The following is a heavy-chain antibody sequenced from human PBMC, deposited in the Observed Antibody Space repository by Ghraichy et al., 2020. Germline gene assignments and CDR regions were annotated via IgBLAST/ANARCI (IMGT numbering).Heavy chain of an antibody. CDR1: GFTLSGYS. J-gene: IGHJ6*02. V-gene: IGHV3-48*02. CDR2: ITSSGSFK. Sequence: GGSLRLSCVGSGFTLSGYSMNWVRQSPGKRLEWVSYITSSGSFKSYADSVKGRFTISRDNAQNSLSLQMNSLTDEDMAVYYCARGSRVVRFYYYDGMDVWGQGTTVTVSS. D-gene: IGHD4-23*01. CDR3: ARGSRVVRFYYYDGMDV.